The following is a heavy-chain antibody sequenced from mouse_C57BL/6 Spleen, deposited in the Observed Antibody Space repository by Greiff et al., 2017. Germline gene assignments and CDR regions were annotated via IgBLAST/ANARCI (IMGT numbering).Heavy chain of an antibody. CDR2: IYPGSGST. J-gene: IGHJ2*01. CDR3: ARVYYDYPEY. V-gene: IGHV1-55*01. CDR1: GYTFTSYW. Sequence: QVQLQQPGAELVKPGASVKMSCKASGYTFTSYWLTWVKQRPGQGLAWIGDIYPGSGSTNYNEKFKSKATLTVDTSSSTAYMQLSSLTSKDSAVYYCARVYYDYPEYWGQGTTLTVSS. D-gene: IGHD2-4*01.